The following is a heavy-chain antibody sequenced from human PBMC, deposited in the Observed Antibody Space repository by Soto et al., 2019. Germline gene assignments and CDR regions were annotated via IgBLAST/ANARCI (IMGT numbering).Heavy chain of an antibody. CDR2: IKQDGSEK. Sequence: GGSLRLSCAASGFTFSSYWMSWVRQAPGKGLEWVANIKQDGSEKYYVDSVKGRFTISRDNAKNSLYLQMNSLRAEDTAVYYCAREANYDYIWGSYRYTEALDYWGQGTLVTVSS. V-gene: IGHV3-7*01. J-gene: IGHJ4*02. CDR3: AREANYDYIWGSYRYTEALDY. D-gene: IGHD3-16*02. CDR1: GFTFSSYW.